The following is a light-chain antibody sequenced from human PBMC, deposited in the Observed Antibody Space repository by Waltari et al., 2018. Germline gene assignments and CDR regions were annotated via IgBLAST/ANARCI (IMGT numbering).Light chain of an antibody. V-gene: IGLV5-37*01. CDR3: MFWPSNVWV. CDR1: SDINVGDFI. Sequence: QPVLTQPPSSSASPGESARLTCTLPSDINVGDFIIYWYQQKPGSPPRFLLYCNSDSEKAQGSGVPSRFSGSKDTSANAGILLISGLQSEDEADYYCMFWPSNVWVFGGGTKLTVL. J-gene: IGLJ3*02. CDR2: CNSDSEK.